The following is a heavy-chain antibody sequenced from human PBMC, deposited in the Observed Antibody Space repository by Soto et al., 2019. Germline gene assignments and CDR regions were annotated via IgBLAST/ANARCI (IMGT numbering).Heavy chain of an antibody. CDR3: AKSLVCVAPAYIDF. Sequence: QVQLVQSGVEVKKPGSSVNVACQASGGSFTSYIFTWVRQAPGQGLEWMGRVIPIQGTANYALKFQARVTITADNSANTVSMELRSLRPEDTAWYYCAKSLVCVAPAYIDFWDQGTTVTVSS. D-gene: IGHD3-16*01. V-gene: IGHV1-69*08. J-gene: IGHJ6*03. CDR1: GGSFTSYI. CDR2: VIPIQGTA.